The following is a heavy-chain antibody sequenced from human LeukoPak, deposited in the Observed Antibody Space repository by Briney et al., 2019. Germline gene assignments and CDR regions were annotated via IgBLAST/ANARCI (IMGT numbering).Heavy chain of an antibody. CDR1: GGTFSSYA. D-gene: IGHD2-2*01. J-gene: IGHJ4*02. Sequence: SVKVSCKASGGTFSSYAISWVRQAPGQGLEWMGGIIPIFGTANYAQKFQGRVTITTDESTSTAYMELSSLRSEDTAVYYCAILIGYCSSTSCFDYWGQGTLVTVSS. V-gene: IGHV1-69*05. CDR3: AILIGYCSSTSCFDY. CDR2: IIPIFGTA.